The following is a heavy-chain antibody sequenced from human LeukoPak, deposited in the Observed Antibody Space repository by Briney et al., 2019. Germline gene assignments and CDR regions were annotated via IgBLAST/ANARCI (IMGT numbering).Heavy chain of an antibody. CDR2: ISGSGGST. Sequence: GGSLRLSCAASRFTFSSYAMSWVRQAPGKGLEWVSSISGSGGSTYYADSVKGRLTISRDNSKNTLYLQMNSLRAEDTAVYYCAKSSYYDSSGFYREYYFDYWGQGTLVTVSS. J-gene: IGHJ4*02. D-gene: IGHD3-22*01. V-gene: IGHV3-23*01. CDR3: AKSSYYDSSGFYREYYFDY. CDR1: RFTFSSYA.